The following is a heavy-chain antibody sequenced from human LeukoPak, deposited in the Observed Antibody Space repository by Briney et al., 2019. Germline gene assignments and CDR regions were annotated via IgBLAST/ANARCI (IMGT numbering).Heavy chain of an antibody. V-gene: IGHV1-69*04. D-gene: IGHD3-9*01. J-gene: IGHJ4*02. CDR1: GYTFTSYG. Sequence: SVKVSCKASGYTFTSYGISWVRQAPGQGLEWMGRIIPILGIANYAQKFQGRVTITADKSTSTAYMELSSLRSEDTAVYYCARGRYDILTGNGGVADYWGQGTLVTVSS. CDR2: IIPILGIA. CDR3: ARGRYDILTGNGGVADY.